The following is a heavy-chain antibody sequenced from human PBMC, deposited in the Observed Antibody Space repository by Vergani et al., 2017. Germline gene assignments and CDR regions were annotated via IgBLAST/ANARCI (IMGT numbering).Heavy chain of an antibody. V-gene: IGHV3-23*01. CDR2: VSGSSATP. CDR1: GFSFPGYA. CDR3: TKGSRAYTGYFFDY. J-gene: IGHJ4*02. Sequence: EVQLLESGGGLVQPGGSLRLSCEASGFSFPGYAMSWVRQAPGKGLEWVSSVSGSSATPYYAHSVKGRFIISRDNSKNTLHLQMNSLRADDTAVYYCTKGSRAYTGYFFDYWGQGGLATVPS. D-gene: IGHD5-12*01.